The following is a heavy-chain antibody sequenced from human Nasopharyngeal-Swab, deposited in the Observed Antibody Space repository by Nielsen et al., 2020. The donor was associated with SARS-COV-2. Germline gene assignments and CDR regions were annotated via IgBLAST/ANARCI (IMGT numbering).Heavy chain of an antibody. CDR2: INPNSGGT. J-gene: IGHJ6*02. CDR1: GYTFTGYY. D-gene: IGHD6-13*01. V-gene: IGHV1-2*06. Sequence: ASVKVSCKASGYTFTGYYMHWVRQAPGQGLAWMGRINPNSGGTNYAQKFQGRVTMTRDTSISKAYMELSRLISDDTAVYYCARAGAAAPGVYYGMDVWGQGTTVTVSS. CDR3: ARAGAAAPGVYYGMDV.